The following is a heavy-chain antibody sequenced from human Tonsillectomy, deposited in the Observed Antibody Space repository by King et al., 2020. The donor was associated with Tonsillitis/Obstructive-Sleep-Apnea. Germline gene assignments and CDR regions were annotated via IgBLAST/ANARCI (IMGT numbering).Heavy chain of an antibody. V-gene: IGHV3-30*04. CDR3: ARGPVTIFSLANYMDV. CDR1: GFTFSSYA. D-gene: IGHD3-3*01. CDR2: ISYDGSNK. J-gene: IGHJ6*03. Sequence: VQLVESGGGVVQPGRSLRLSCAASGFTFSSYAMHWVRQAPGKGLEWVAVISYDGSNKYYADSVKGRFTISRDNSKNTLYLQMNSLRAEDTAVYYCARGPVTIFSLANYMDVWGKGTTVTVSS.